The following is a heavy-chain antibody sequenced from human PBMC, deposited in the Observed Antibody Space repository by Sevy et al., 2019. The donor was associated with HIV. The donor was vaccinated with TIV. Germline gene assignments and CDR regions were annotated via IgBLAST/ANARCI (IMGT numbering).Heavy chain of an antibody. D-gene: IGHD3-9*01. CDR2: IRIKANSYVT. CDR1: GFTFSGSA. J-gene: IGHJ5*02. V-gene: IGHV3-73*01. Sequence: GGSLRLSCAASGFTFSGSAMHWVRQASGKGLEWVGRIRIKANSYVTAYAASVKGRFTISRDDSKNTAYLQMNSLKTEDTAVHYCTRHYDILTGYYKNWIDPWGQGTLVTVSS. CDR3: TRHYDILTGYYKNWIDP.